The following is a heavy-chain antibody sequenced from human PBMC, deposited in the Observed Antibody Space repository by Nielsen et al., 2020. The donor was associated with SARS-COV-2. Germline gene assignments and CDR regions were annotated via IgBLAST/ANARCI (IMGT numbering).Heavy chain of an antibody. J-gene: IGHJ4*02. D-gene: IGHD2-2*01. CDR1: GGSISSGDYY. V-gene: IGHV4-30-4*01. Sequence: SETLSLTCTVSGGSISSGDYYWSWIRQPPGKGLEWLWYIYYSGSTYYNPSLKSRVTISVDTSKNQFSLKLSSVTAADTAVYYCAREGTGRYCSSTSCYVFDYWGQGTLVTVSS. CDR2: IYYSGST. CDR3: AREGTGRYCSSTSCYVFDY.